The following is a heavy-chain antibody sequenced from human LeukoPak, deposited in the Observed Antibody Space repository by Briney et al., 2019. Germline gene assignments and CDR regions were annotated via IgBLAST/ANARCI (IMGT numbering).Heavy chain of an antibody. Sequence: ASVKVSCKASGYTFTSYYMHWVRQAPGRGLEWMGIINPSGGSTSYAQKFQGRVTMTRDTSTSTVYMELSSLRSEDTAVYYCARDLYRIVVVPHYFDYWGQGTLVTVSS. V-gene: IGHV1-46*01. D-gene: IGHD3-22*01. J-gene: IGHJ4*02. CDR3: ARDLYRIVVVPHYFDY. CDR2: INPSGGST. CDR1: GYTFTSYY.